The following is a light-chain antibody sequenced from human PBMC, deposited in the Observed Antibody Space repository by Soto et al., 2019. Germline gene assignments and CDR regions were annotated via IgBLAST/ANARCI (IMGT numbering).Light chain of an antibody. CDR1: HGISNY. Sequence: DIQMTQSPSSLSASVGDRVTITCRASHGISNYLAWFQQKPEKAPKFLISAASTVQSAVPSKFSGSGSGTDFTLTIINLQPEDFATYYCQQYESSPYTFGQGTKLEIK. CDR2: AAS. CDR3: QQYESSPYT. J-gene: IGKJ2*01. V-gene: IGKV1-16*02.